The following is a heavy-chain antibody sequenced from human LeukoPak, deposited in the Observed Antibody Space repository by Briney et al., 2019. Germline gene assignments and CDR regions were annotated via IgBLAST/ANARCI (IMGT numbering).Heavy chain of an antibody. CDR3: ASAPYYDSSGYSVY. V-gene: IGHV4-61*08. Sequence: PSETLSLTCTVSGGSISSGDYCWSWIRQPPGKGLEWIGYIYYSGITNYNPSLKSRVTISVDTSKNQFSLKLSSVTAADTAVYYCASAPYYDSSGYSVYWGQGTLVTVSS. J-gene: IGHJ4*02. D-gene: IGHD3-22*01. CDR2: IYYSGIT. CDR1: GGSISSGDYC.